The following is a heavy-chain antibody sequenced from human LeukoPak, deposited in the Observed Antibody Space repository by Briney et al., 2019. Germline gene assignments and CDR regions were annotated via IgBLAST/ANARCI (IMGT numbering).Heavy chain of an antibody. CDR2: IQQAGSEK. J-gene: IGHJ4*02. V-gene: IGHV3-7*01. Sequence: GESLRLSCAASGFTFSTYWMSCVRQAPGKGLKCVATIQQAGSEKSYMDTVTGRFTIYRDNAKNSLYLQMNSLRDEGTAVYYCARDPSAAGSGYWGQATMVTVSS. CDR3: ARDPSAAGSGY. D-gene: IGHD6-13*01. CDR1: GFTFSTYW.